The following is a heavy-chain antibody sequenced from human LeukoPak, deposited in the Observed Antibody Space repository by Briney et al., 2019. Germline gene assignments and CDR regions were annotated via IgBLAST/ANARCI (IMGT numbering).Heavy chain of an antibody. J-gene: IGHJ4*02. V-gene: IGHV3-7*01. CDR2: IKQDGSEK. CDR1: GFTFGNYW. CDR3: ARDEPVGATTG. Sequence: GGSLRLSXAVSGFTFGNYWMSWVRQTPGKGLEWLANIKQDGSEKYCVDSVKGRFAISRDNVKNSLYLQMNSLRAEDTAVYYCARDEPVGATTGWGQGTLVTVSS. D-gene: IGHD1-26*01.